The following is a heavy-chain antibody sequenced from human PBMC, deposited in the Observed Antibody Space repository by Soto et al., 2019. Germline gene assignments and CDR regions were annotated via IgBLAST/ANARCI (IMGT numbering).Heavy chain of an antibody. CDR2: IYYSGST. V-gene: IGHV4-31*03. CDR3: AREKYYYGSGSYYNDNWFDP. Sequence: QVQLQESGPGLVKPSQTLSLTCTVSGGSISSGGYYWSWIRQHPGKGLEWIGYIYYSGSTYYNPSLKSRVTISVDTSKNQFSLKLSSVTAADTAVYYCAREKYYYGSGSYYNDNWFDPWGQGTLVTVSS. J-gene: IGHJ5*02. D-gene: IGHD3-10*01. CDR1: GGSISSGGYY.